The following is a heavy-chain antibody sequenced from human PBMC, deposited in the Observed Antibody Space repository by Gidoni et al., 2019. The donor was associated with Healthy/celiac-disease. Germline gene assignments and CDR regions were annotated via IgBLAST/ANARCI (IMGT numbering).Heavy chain of an antibody. CDR3: ARDSDFWTDP. Sequence: EVQLVESGGGLVKPGWSLRLSCAAYGFTFSSYSMNWVRQAPGKGLEWVSYISSSSSYIYYADSVKGRFTISRDNAKNALYLQMNSLRAEDTAVYYCARDSDFWTDPWGQGTLVTVSS. D-gene: IGHD3-3*01. J-gene: IGHJ5*02. CDR2: ISSSSSYI. V-gene: IGHV3-21*01. CDR1: GFTFSSYS.